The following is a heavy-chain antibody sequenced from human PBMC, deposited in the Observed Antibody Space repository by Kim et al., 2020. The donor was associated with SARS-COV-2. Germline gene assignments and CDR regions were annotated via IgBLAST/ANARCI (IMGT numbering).Heavy chain of an antibody. J-gene: IGHJ6*03. CDR3: ARAPISRGVMGFMDV. CDR1: GGSIRSGGFF. Sequence: SETLSLTCTVSGGSIRSGGFFCSWIRQHPGKGLEWIGYMYYSGSTYYNPSLRSRVTISVDTSKNQFSLNLTSVTAAHTAVYYCARAPISRGVMGFMDVWG. D-gene: IGHD3-10*01. CDR2: MYYSGST. V-gene: IGHV4-31*03.